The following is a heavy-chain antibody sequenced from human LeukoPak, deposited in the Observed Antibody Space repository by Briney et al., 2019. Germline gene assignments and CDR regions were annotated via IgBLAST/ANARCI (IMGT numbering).Heavy chain of an antibody. J-gene: IGHJ4*02. CDR1: GGSFSGYY. V-gene: IGHV4-34*01. CDR3: ARVKKAYYYDSIGYFGY. Sequence: SETLSLTCAVYGGSFSGYYWSWIRQPPGKGLEWIGEINHSGSTNYNPSLKSRVTISVDTPKNQFSLKLSSVTAADTAVYYCARVKKAYYYDSIGYFGYWGQGTLVTVSS. CDR2: INHSGST. D-gene: IGHD3-22*01.